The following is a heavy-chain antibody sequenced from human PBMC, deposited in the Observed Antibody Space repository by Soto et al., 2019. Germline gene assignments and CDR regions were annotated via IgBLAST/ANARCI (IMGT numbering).Heavy chain of an antibody. CDR1: GFTFSSYS. V-gene: IGHV3-48*02. CDR3: ARDNDQGYWMSTSCYGMDV. Sequence: EVQLVESGGGLAQPGGSLRLSCAASGFTFSSYSMNWVRQAPGKGLEWVSYISSSSSTIYYADSVKGRFTISRDNAKNSLSLPMHSLRDEDTAVYYCARDNDQGYWMSTSCYGMDVWGQGTTVTVSS. J-gene: IGHJ6*02. CDR2: ISSSSSTI. D-gene: IGHD2-2*01.